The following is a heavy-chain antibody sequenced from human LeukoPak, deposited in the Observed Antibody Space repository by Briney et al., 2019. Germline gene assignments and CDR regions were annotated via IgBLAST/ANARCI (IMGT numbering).Heavy chain of an antibody. V-gene: IGHV4-34*01. CDR2: INHSGST. J-gene: IGHJ5*02. D-gene: IGHD1-20*01. CDR1: GGSFSGYY. Sequence: SETLSLTCAVYGGSFSGYYWSWIRQPPGKGLEWIGEINHSGSTNYNPSLKSRVTISVDTSKNQFSLKLCSVTAADTAVYYCARERGDNWNVGPWGQGTLVTVSS. CDR3: ARERGDNWNVGP.